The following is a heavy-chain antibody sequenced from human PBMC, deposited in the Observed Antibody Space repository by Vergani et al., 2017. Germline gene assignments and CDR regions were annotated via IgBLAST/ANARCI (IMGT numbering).Heavy chain of an antibody. CDR1: GGSFSGYY. CDR3: ARGEYTTSLYY. Sequence: QVQLQQWGAGLLKPSETLSLTCAVCGGSFSGYYWSWIRQPPGKGLEWIGEINHSGSTNYNPSLKSRVTISVDTSKNQFSLKLSSVTAADTAVYYCARGEYTTSLYYWGQGTLVTVSS. D-gene: IGHD1-26*01. J-gene: IGHJ4*02. CDR2: INHSGST. V-gene: IGHV4-34*01.